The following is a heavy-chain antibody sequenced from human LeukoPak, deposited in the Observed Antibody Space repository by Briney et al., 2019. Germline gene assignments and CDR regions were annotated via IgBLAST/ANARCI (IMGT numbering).Heavy chain of an antibody. CDR1: GFTFSNYW. D-gene: IGHD3-9*01. V-gene: IGHV3-7*03. CDR3: ARGGNYDILTGYIFDY. Sequence: GGSLRLSCAASGFTFSNYWMSWVRQAPGKGLEWVSNIKHDGRDKHYVDSVKGRFTIARDSAKNSLNLQMNSLRAEDTAVYYCARGGNYDILTGYIFDYWGQGTLVTVSS. J-gene: IGHJ4*02. CDR2: IKHDGRDK.